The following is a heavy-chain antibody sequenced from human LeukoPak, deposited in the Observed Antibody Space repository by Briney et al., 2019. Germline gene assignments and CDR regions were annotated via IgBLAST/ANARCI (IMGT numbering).Heavy chain of an antibody. CDR3: AKKPLKYQLPSDYYMDV. D-gene: IGHD2-2*01. J-gene: IGHJ6*03. V-gene: IGHV3-23*01. CDR2: ISGSGGST. Sequence: PGGSLRLSCAASGFTFSSYAMSWVRQAPGKGLEWVSAISGSGGSTYYADSVKGRFTISRDNSKNTLYLQMNSLRAEDTAVYYCAKKPLKYQLPSDYYMDVWGKGTTVTVSS. CDR1: GFTFSSYA.